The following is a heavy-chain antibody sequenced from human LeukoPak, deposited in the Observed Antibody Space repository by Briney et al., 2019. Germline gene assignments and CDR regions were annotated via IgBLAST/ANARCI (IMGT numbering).Heavy chain of an antibody. V-gene: IGHV4-34*01. CDR2: INHSGST. Sequence: SETLSLTCAVYGGSFSGYYWSWIRQPPGKGLEWIGEINHSGSTNYNPSLKSRVTISVDTSKNQFSLKLSSVTAADTAVYYCARGPESPDYYDSSGYYPPLGYWGQGTLVTVPS. CDR3: ARGPESPDYYDSSGYYPPLGY. J-gene: IGHJ4*02. CDR1: GGSFSGYY. D-gene: IGHD3-22*01.